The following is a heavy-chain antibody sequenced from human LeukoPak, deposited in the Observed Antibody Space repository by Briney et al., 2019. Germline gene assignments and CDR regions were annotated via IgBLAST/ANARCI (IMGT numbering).Heavy chain of an antibody. D-gene: IGHD3-10*01. J-gene: IGHJ4*02. V-gene: IGHV3-30*01. Sequence: GGSLRLSCAASAFTFSSYAMHWVRQAPGKGLEWVAVISYDGSNKYYADSVKGRFTISRDNSKNTLYLQMNSLRAEDTAVYYCARDQKGYYGSGSLFDYWGQGTLVTVSS. CDR1: AFTFSSYA. CDR2: ISYDGSNK. CDR3: ARDQKGYYGSGSLFDY.